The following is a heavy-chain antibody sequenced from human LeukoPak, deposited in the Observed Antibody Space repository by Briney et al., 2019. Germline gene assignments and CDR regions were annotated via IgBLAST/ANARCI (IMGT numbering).Heavy chain of an antibody. CDR2: ISSSSRTI. D-gene: IGHD4-17*01. CDR1: GSTFSSYS. CDR3: ARDRYGDYDFDY. V-gene: IGHV3-48*01. J-gene: IGHJ4*02. Sequence: GGSLRLSCAASGSTFSSYSMNWVRQAPGKGLEWLSYISSSSRTIYYADSVKGRFTISRDNANNSLYLQMNSLRAEDTAVYYCARDRYGDYDFDYWGQGTLVTVSS.